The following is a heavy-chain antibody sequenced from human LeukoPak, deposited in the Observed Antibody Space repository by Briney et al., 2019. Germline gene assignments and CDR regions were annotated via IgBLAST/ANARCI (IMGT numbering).Heavy chain of an antibody. V-gene: IGHV3-23*01. CDR1: GFIFSNYA. CDR2: ISGRSNNT. CDR3: AKWGDYDVLTGYYVSDF. D-gene: IGHD3-9*01. Sequence: HSGGSLRLSCAASGFIFSNYAMYWVRQAPGKGLEWVSAISGRSNNTYYADSVKGRFTISRDSSKNTLYLQMNSLRADDTAVYYCAKWGDYDVLTGYYVSDFWGQGMLVTVSS. J-gene: IGHJ4*02.